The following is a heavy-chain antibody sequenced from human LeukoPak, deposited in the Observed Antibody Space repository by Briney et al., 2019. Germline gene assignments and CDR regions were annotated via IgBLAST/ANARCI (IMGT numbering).Heavy chain of an antibody. CDR2: ISYDGSNK. D-gene: IGHD5-24*01. J-gene: IGHJ4*02. CDR1: GFTFSSYG. V-gene: IGHV3-30*18. CDR3: AKEAKRWLQSPGY. Sequence: GGSLRLSCAASGFTFSSYGMHWVRQAPGKGLEWVAVISYDGSNKYYADSVKGRFTISRDNSKNTLYLQMNSPRAEDTVVYYCAKEAKRWLQSPGYWGQGTLVTVSS.